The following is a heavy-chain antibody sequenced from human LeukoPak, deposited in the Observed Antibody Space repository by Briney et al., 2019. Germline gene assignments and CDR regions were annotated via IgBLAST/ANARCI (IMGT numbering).Heavy chain of an antibody. D-gene: IGHD2-2*01. Sequence: SETLSLTCAVYGGSFSGYYWSWIRQPPGKGLEWIGEINHSGSTNYNPSLKSRVTISVDTSKNQFSLKLSSVTAADTAVYYCARREESIVVVPAAYPIDYWGQGTLVTVSS. J-gene: IGHJ4*02. CDR2: INHSGST. CDR1: GGSFSGYY. V-gene: IGHV4-34*01. CDR3: ARREESIVVVPAAYPIDY.